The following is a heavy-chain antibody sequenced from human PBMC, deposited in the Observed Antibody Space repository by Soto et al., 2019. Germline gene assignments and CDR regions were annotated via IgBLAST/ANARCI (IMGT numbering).Heavy chain of an antibody. V-gene: IGHV3-7*03. CDR3: ARIVSSRIWYVDAFDV. CDR2: IKPEGSDK. D-gene: IGHD6-13*01. Sequence: EVQLVESGGGLAQPGGSLRLSCAASGFTFSSYWMSWVRQAPGKGLEWVANIKPEGSDKFYVDSVRGHFTISRDNAKNSLYLQINSLTADDTAVYYCARIVSSRIWYVDAFDVWGQGTMVTVSS. J-gene: IGHJ3*01. CDR1: GFTFSSYW.